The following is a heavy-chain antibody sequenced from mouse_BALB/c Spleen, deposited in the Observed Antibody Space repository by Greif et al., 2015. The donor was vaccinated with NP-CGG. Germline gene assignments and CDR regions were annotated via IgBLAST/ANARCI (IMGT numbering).Heavy chain of an antibody. D-gene: IGHD1-1*01. CDR2: IDPANGNT. J-gene: IGHJ1*01. CDR3: ARYYGSQEWYFDV. CDR1: GFNIKDTY. Sequence: EVQRVESGAELVKPGASVKLSCTASGFNIKDTYMHWVKPRPEPGLEWIGRIDPANGNTKYDPKFQGKATITADTSSNTAYLQLSSLTSEDTAVYYCARYYGSQEWYFDVWGAGTTVTVSS. V-gene: IGHV14-3*02.